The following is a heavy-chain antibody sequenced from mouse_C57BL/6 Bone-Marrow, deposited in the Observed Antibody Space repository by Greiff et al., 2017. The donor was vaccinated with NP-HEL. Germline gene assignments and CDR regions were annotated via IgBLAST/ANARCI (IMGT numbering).Heavy chain of an antibody. CDR3: ARGAVPWFAY. Sequence: DVKLQESGPGMVKPSQSLSLTCTVTGYSITSGYDWHWIRHFPGNKLEWMGYISYSGSTNYNPSLKSRISITHDTSKNHFFLKLNSVTTEDTATYYCARGAVPWFAYWGQGTLVTVSA. V-gene: IGHV3-1*01. D-gene: IGHD3-3*01. CDR1: GYSITSGYD. J-gene: IGHJ3*01. CDR2: ISYSGST.